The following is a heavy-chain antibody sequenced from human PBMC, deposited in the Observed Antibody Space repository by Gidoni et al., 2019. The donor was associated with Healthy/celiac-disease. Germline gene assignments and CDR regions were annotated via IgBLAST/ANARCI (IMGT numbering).Heavy chain of an antibody. Sequence: QVQLQQWGAGLLKPSETLSLPCAVYGVSFSGYYWSWSRQTPGKGLEWIGEINHSGSTNYNPSRNSRVTLSVVTSKNQFSLKLSSVTAADTSVYYGARRRLVVGVPAAIYGSGAVEIWGQGTMVTVSS. CDR2: INHSGST. V-gene: IGHV4-34*01. CDR1: GVSFSGYY. J-gene: IGHJ3*02. CDR3: ARRRLVVGVPAAIYGSGAVEI. D-gene: IGHD2-2*02.